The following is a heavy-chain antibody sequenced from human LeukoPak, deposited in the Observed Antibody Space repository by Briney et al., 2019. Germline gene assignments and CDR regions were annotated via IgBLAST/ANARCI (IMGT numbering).Heavy chain of an antibody. Sequence: SETLSLTCTVSGGSISSGGYYWSWIRQHPGKGLEWIGYIYYSGSTYYNPSLESRVTISVDTSKNQFSLKLSSVTAADTAVYYCARDRYSSSWRREGLFDYWGQGTLVTVSS. D-gene: IGHD6-13*01. J-gene: IGHJ4*02. CDR3: ARDRYSSSWRREGLFDY. CDR2: IYYSGST. V-gene: IGHV4-31*03. CDR1: GGSISSGGYY.